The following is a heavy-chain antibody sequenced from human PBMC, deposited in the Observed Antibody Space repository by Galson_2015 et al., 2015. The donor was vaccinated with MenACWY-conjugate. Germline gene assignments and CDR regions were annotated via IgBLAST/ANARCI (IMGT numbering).Heavy chain of an antibody. CDR2: IIGGGGTT. D-gene: IGHD4-17*01. J-gene: IGHJ4*02. CDR1: GLTFSNVW. CDR3: AKGLYGGYGIDY. V-gene: IGHV3-23*01. Sequence: SLILSCATSGLTFSNVWMSWVRQAPGKGLEWVSTIIGGGGTTYYADSVKGRFTISRDNSRKTLFLQMNSLRAEDTAVYFCAKGLYGGYGIDYWGQGILVTVSS.